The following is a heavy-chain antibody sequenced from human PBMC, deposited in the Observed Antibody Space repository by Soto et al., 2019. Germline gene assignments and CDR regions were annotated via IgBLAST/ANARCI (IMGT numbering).Heavy chain of an antibody. Sequence: QVQFVQSGAEVKMPGASVKVSCKASGYTFTNYNVHWVRQAPGQGLEWMAIIYARGGSTSYAQNFQGRVTVTWDTSTSTVYLELNSLRSDDTAVYYCFRGGYVDYGKEGRYWGQGTLVTVSS. CDR2: IYARGGST. D-gene: IGHD4-17*01. CDR1: GYTFTNYN. CDR3: FRGGYVDYGKEGRY. J-gene: IGHJ4*02. V-gene: IGHV1-46*01.